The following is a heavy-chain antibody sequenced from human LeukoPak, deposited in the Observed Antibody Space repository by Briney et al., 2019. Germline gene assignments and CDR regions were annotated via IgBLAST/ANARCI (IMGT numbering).Heavy chain of an antibody. CDR3: AKGFATYYYDSSGYGDF. V-gene: IGHV3-23*01. J-gene: IGHJ4*02. Sequence: GGSLRLSCAASGFTFRSYAMSWVRQAPGKGLEWVSAISGSGGSTYYADSVKGRFTISRDNSKNTLYLEMNSLRAEDTAVYYCAKGFATYYYDSSGYGDFWGQGTLVTVSS. CDR1: GFTFRSYA. D-gene: IGHD3-22*01. CDR2: ISGSGGST.